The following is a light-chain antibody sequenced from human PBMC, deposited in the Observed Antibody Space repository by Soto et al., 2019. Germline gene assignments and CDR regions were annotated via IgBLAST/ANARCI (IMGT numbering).Light chain of an antibody. CDR1: QSISTY. CDR2: DAS. Sequence: DIQMTQSHSSLSASVGNRVTITCRASQSISTYLNWYQKKPGKAPNLLIYDASRLQSGVPSRFSGSGGGTDFTLSISSLQPEDFATYFCQQSYMDPITFGQGTQLEIK. CDR3: QQSYMDPIT. J-gene: IGKJ5*01. V-gene: IGKV1-39*01.